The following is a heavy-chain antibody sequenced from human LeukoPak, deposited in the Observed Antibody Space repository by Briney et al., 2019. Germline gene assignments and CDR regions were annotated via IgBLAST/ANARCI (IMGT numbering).Heavy chain of an antibody. CDR1: GFTFSSYW. Sequence: PGGSLRLSCAASGFTFSSYWMSWGRQAPGKGLEWVSAISGGGGSTYNADSVKGGFTISRDNFKNMLYLEMSSLRAEDTAVYYCAKIKRQYDILTGYLFDYWGQGTLVTVSS. CDR2: ISGGGGST. D-gene: IGHD3-9*01. V-gene: IGHV3-23*01. CDR3: AKIKRQYDILTGYLFDY. J-gene: IGHJ4*02.